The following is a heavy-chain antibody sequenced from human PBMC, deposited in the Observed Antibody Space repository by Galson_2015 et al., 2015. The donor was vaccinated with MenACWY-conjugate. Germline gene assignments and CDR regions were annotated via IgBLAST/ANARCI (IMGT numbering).Heavy chain of an antibody. Sequence: SLRLSCAASGFTFGHHRMNWVRQAPGKGLEWVSYISTSSSTIYYTDSVKGRFTISRDNAKNSLYLQMNSLRAEDTAVYYCARHINPGYYNNMDVWGQGTTVTVSS. J-gene: IGHJ6*02. CDR3: ARHINPGYYNNMDV. CDR1: GFTFGHHR. V-gene: IGHV3-48*04. CDR2: ISTSSSTI. D-gene: IGHD3-9*01.